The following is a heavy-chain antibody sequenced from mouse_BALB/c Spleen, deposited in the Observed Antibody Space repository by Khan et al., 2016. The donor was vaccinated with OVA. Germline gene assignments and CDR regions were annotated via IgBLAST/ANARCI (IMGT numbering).Heavy chain of an antibody. Sequence: QIQLVQSGPELKKPGETVQISCKASGFTFTNYGMNWVKQAPGKGLKWMGWINTYTGEPTFADDFKGRFAFSLETSASTVYLQINSLKNEDTATYFCARVGYNGTMDCWGHGTSVTVSS. D-gene: IGHD2-14*01. J-gene: IGHJ4*01. CDR1: GFTFTNYG. CDR2: INTYTGEP. V-gene: IGHV9-3-1*01. CDR3: ARVGYNGTMDC.